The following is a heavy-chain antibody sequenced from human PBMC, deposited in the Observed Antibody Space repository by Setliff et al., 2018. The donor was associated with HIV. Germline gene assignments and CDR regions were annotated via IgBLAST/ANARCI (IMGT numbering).Heavy chain of an antibody. CDR1: GYTFINYH. Sequence: ASVKVSCKASGYTFINYHTIWVRQAPGQGLEWVGSLSASSVNTNYTQGRVTMTTDITTNTAYMELRSLRSADSAVYYCARVPVSNYYYYMDVWGKGTTVTVSS. V-gene: IGHV1-18*01. J-gene: IGHJ6*03. CDR2: LSASSVNT. CDR3: ARVPVSNYYYYMDV.